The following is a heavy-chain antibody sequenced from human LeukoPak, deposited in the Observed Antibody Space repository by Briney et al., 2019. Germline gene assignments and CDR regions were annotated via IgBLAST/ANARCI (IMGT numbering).Heavy chain of an antibody. CDR3: AAPYSSSWYGWLYY. D-gene: IGHD6-13*01. V-gene: IGHV4-38-2*02. CDR1: GYSISSGYY. J-gene: IGHJ4*02. CDR2: IYYSGSI. Sequence: SETLSLTCTVSGYSISSGYYWGWIRQPPGKGLEWIGSIYYSGSIYYNPSLKSRVTISVDTSKNQFSLKLNSVTAADTAVYYCAAPYSSSWYGWLYYWGQGTLVTVSS.